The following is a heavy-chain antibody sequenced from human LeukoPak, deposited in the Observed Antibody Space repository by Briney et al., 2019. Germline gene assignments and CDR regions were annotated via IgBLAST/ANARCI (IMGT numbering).Heavy chain of an antibody. D-gene: IGHD3-22*01. CDR1: GFTFGDYA. Sequence: GGSLRLSCAASGFTFGDYAMHWVRQAPGKGLEWVSGISWNSGRIGYADSVKGRLTISRDNAKNSLYLQMNSLRAEDTALYYCARDHYYDSSGYHYFDSWGQGTLVTVSS. V-gene: IGHV3-9*01. J-gene: IGHJ4*02. CDR2: ISWNSGRI. CDR3: ARDHYYDSSGYHYFDS.